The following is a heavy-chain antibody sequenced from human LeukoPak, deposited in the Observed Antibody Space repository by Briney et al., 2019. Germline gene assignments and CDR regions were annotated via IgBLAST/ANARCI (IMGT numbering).Heavy chain of an antibody. CDR1: GGSFDGYY. V-gene: IGHV4-34*01. Sequence: SETLSLTCAVFGGSFDGYYWTWIRQSPEKGLEWIGEINHSGSTNYNPSLKSRVTISVDTSKNQFSLKLSSVTAADTAVYYCARSHYDSSGYYRDYWGQGTLVTVSS. D-gene: IGHD3-22*01. CDR3: ARSHYDSSGYYRDY. J-gene: IGHJ4*02. CDR2: INHSGST.